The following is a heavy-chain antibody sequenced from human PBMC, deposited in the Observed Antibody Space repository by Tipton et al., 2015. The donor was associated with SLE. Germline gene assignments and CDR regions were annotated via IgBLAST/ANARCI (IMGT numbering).Heavy chain of an antibody. D-gene: IGHD4-23*01. CDR1: GFSVSSNY. CDR3: AREFRYGGN. J-gene: IGHJ4*02. CDR2: IYEGGST. V-gene: IGHV3-53*05. Sequence: SLRLSCATSGFSVSSNYMTWVRQAPGKGLEWVSIIYEGGSTDYADSVKGRFTISRDNSKSTLYLQMNGLRAEDTAVYYCAREFRYGGNWGQGTLVTVSS.